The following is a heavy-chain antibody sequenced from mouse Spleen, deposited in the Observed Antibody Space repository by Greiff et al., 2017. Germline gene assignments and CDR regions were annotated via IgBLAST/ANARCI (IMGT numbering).Heavy chain of an antibody. CDR3: ARGIYYDHDY. Sequence: EVKLVESGPGLVKPSQSLSLTCSVTGYSITSGYYWNWIRQFPGNKLEWMGYISYDGSNNYNPSLKNRISITRDTSKNQFFLKLNSVTTEDTATYYCARGIYYDHDYWGQGTTLTVSS. V-gene: IGHV3-6*01. CDR2: ISYDGSN. J-gene: IGHJ2*01. D-gene: IGHD2-4*01. CDR1: GYSITSGYY.